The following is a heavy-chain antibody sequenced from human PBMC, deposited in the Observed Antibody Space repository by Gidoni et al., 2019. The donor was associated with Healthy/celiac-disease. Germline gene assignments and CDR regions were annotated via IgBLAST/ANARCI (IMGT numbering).Heavy chain of an antibody. J-gene: IGHJ6*02. V-gene: IGHV3-30*18. D-gene: IGHD6-19*01. Sequence: QVQPVDSGGGVVQPGRSRRLSCAASRFTFSSYGMPRVRQAPGKGLEWVAVISYDGSNKSYADSVKGRFTISRDNSKNTLYLQMNRLRAEDTAVYYCAKALGYSSGWGMDVWGQGTTVTVSS. CDR3: AKALGYSSGWGMDV. CDR2: ISYDGSNK. CDR1: RFTFSSYG.